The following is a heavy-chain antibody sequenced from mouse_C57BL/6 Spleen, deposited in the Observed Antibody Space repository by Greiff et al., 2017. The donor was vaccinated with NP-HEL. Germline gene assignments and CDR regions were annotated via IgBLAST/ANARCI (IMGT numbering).Heavy chain of an antibody. CDR1: GFTFSSYA. J-gene: IGHJ1*03. Sequence: DVKLVESGEGLVKPGGSLKLSCAASGFTFSSYAMSWVRQTPEKRLEWVAYISSGGDYIYYADTVKGRFTISRDNARNTLYLQMSSLKSEDTAMYYCTRELTMMTPYWYFDVWGTGTTVTVSA. CDR3: TRELTMMTPYWYFDV. V-gene: IGHV5-9-1*02. D-gene: IGHD2-4*01. CDR2: ISSGGDYI.